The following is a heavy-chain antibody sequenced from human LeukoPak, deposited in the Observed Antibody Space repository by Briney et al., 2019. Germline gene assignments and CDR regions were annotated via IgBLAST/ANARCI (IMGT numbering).Heavy chain of an antibody. CDR3: VRDWGYSTFDY. CDR2: IRGSGDNT. CDR1: GFTFTSFA. V-gene: IGHV3-23*01. Sequence: GGSLRLSCAASGFTFTSFAMSWVRQAPGKGLEWVSAIRGSGDNTYYGDSVRGRFTITRDNAKNSLDLQMNSLRVDDTTVYYCVRDWGYSTFDYWGQGTLVIVSS. D-gene: IGHD4-23*01. J-gene: IGHJ4*02.